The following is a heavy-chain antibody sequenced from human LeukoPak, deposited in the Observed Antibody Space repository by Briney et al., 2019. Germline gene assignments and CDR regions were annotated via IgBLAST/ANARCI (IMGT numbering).Heavy chain of an antibody. CDR1: GFTFSSYA. D-gene: IGHD1-26*01. CDR2: ISGSGGST. J-gene: IGHJ4*02. CDR3: AGGGRSGSYHSRGVY. Sequence: GGSLRLSCAASGFTFSSYAMSWVRQAPGKGLEWVSAISGSGGSTYYADSVKGRFTISRDNSKNTLYLQMNSLRAEDTAVYYCAGGGRSGSYHSRGVYWGQGTLVTVSS. V-gene: IGHV3-23*01.